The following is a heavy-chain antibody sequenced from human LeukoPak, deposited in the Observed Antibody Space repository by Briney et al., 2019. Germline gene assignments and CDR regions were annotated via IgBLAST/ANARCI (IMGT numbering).Heavy chain of an antibody. D-gene: IGHD6-13*01. CDR3: ARAGSWYGGYYFDY. J-gene: IGHJ4*02. Sequence: GASVKVSCKASGYTFTGYYMHWVRQAPGQGLEWMGWIDPNSGGTNYAQKFQGWVTMTRDTSISTAYMELSRLRSDDTAVYYCARAGSWYGGYYFDYWGQGTLVTVSS. V-gene: IGHV1-2*04. CDR1: GYTFTGYY. CDR2: IDPNSGGT.